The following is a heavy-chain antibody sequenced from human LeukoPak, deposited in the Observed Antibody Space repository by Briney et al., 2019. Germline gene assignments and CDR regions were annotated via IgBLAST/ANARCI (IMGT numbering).Heavy chain of an antibody. J-gene: IGHJ4*02. V-gene: IGHV5-51*01. CDR3: TALDCSGGSCSSTGFDH. CDR2: IYPGDSDT. Sequence: GESLKISCKGSGYSYSSYWIGWVRQMPGKGLEWMGIIYPGDSDTRYSPSFQGQVTISADKSISIAYLQWSSLKASDTAMYYCTALDCSGGSCSSTGFDHWGQGTLVTVSS. CDR1: GYSYSSYW. D-gene: IGHD2-15*01.